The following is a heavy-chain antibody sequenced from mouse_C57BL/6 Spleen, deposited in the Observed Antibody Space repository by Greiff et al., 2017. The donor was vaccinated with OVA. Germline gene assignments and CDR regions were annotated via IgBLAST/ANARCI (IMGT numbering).Heavy chain of an antibody. J-gene: IGHJ4*01. V-gene: IGHV1-26*01. Sequence: VQLQQSGPELVKPGASVKISCKASGYTFTDYYMNWVKQSHGKSLEWIGDINPNNGGTSYNQKFKGKATLTVDKSSSTAYMELRSLTSEDSAVYDCARGGITADDMDYWGQGTTVTVSS. D-gene: IGHD1-2*01. CDR3: ARGGITADDMDY. CDR1: GYTFTDYY. CDR2: INPNNGGT.